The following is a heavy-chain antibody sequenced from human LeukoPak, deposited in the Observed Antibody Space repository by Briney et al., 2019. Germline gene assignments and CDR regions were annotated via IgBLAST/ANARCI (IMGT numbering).Heavy chain of an antibody. CDR2: INDDGSRT. CDR3: ARNGPIDY. CDR1: GFTFSSYW. V-gene: IGHV3-74*01. J-gene: IGHJ4*02. Sequence: GGSLRLSCAASGFTFSSYWMHWVRQAPAKGLVWVSRINDDGSRTNYADSVKGRFSISRDNARNTLYLQMNSLRAEDTAVYYCARNGPIDYWGQGTLVTVSS. D-gene: IGHD2-8*01.